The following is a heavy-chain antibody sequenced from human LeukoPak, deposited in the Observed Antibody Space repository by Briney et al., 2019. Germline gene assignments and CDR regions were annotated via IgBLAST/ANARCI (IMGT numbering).Heavy chain of an antibody. Sequence: GGSLRLSCAASGFSFSTSYMNWVRQAPGKGLEWVSYISSSSSTIYYADSVKGRFTTSRDNAKNSLFLQMNSLRGEDTAVYYCAKDLEDNSGYYSIPSRNDFDNWGQGTLVTVSS. CDR2: ISSSSSTI. J-gene: IGHJ4*02. CDR1: GFSFSTSY. V-gene: IGHV3-48*01. D-gene: IGHD3-22*01. CDR3: AKDLEDNSGYYSIPSRNDFDN.